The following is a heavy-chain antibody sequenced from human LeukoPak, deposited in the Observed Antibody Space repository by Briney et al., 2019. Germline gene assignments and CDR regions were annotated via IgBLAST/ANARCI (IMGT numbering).Heavy chain of an antibody. V-gene: IGHV3-7*01. CDR2: IKEDASEE. D-gene: IGHD6-25*01. J-gene: IGHJ4*02. CDR1: GFSFSSSA. Sequence: PGGSLRLSCAASGFSFSSSAISWVRQAPGKGLEWVANIKEDASEENYVDSVKGRFTISRDNAKNSLYLQMNSLRAEDTAVYYCAIAAGWELGYWGQGTLVTVSS. CDR3: AIAAGWELGY.